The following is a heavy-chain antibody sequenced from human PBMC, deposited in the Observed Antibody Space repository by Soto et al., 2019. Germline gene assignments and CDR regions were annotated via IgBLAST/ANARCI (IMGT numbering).Heavy chain of an antibody. CDR1: GGTFSSYT. J-gene: IGHJ4*02. CDR2: IIPILGIA. V-gene: IGHV1-69*02. Sequence: QVQLVQSGAEVKKPGSSVKVSCKASGGTFSSYTISWVRQAPGQGLEWMGRIIPILGIANYAQKFQGRVTITADKSTSTAYMELSSLRSEDTAVYYCARRGGYSCYDSPHDYWGQGTLVTVSS. D-gene: IGHD5-12*01. CDR3: ARRGGYSCYDSPHDY.